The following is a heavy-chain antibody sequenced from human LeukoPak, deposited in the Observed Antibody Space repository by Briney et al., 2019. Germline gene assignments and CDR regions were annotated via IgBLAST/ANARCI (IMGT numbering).Heavy chain of an antibody. D-gene: IGHD3-3*01. Sequence: GGSLRLSCAASGFTFSNYWMSWVRRAPGKGLEWVANIKQDGSETYYVDSVRGRFTISRDNAKKSLYLQMNSLRAEDTAVYYCARDFWGAYRVDYFDYWGQGTLVRASS. V-gene: IGHV3-7*01. CDR1: GFTFSNYW. CDR2: IKQDGSET. J-gene: IGHJ4*02. CDR3: ARDFWGAYRVDYFDY.